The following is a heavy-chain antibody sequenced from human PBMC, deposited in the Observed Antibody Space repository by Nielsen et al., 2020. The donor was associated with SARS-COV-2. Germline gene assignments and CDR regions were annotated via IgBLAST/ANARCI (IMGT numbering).Heavy chain of an antibody. D-gene: IGHD6-19*01. CDR3: ANFGSIAVAGMNY. CDR2: ISWNSGSI. V-gene: IGHV3-9*01. CDR1: GFTFDDYA. J-gene: IGHJ4*02. Sequence: SLKISCAASGFTFDDYAMHWVRQAPGKGLEWVSGISWNSGSIGYADSVEGRHTISRDNAKNSLYLQMSSLRAEDTALYYCANFGSIAVAGMNYWGQGTLVTVSS.